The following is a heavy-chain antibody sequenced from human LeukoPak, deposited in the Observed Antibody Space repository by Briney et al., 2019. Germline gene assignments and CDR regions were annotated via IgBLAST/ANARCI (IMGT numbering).Heavy chain of an antibody. CDR1: GFSFSSYD. Sequence: SGGFLRLSCAGSGFSFSSYDMLWVRQATGKGLEWVSAIGSGGDTYYAGSVKGRFTISRESAKNSFYLQMNSLSAGDTAVYFCTRAVAGTDEIDSWGQGTLVTVSS. V-gene: IGHV3-13*01. CDR2: IGSGGDT. CDR3: TRAVAGTDEIDS. D-gene: IGHD6-19*01. J-gene: IGHJ4*02.